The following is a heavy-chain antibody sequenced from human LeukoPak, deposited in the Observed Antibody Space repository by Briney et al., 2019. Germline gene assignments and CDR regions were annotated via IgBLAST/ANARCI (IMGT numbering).Heavy chain of an antibody. V-gene: IGHV3-30*02. Sequence: PGGSLRLSCAASGFTFSSYSMNWVRQAPGKGLEWVAFIRYDGSKKFYTDSVKGRFNISRDNSKNTLYLQMNSLRVEDTAVYYCAKVARLGGNSFYYYMDVWGKGTTVTISS. CDR2: IRYDGSKK. J-gene: IGHJ6*03. D-gene: IGHD3-16*01. CDR3: AKVARLGGNSFYYYMDV. CDR1: GFTFSSYS.